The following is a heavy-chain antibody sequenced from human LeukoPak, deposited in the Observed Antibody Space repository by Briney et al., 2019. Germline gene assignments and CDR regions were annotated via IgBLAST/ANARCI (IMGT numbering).Heavy chain of an antibody. D-gene: IGHD3-22*01. CDR2: ISSSSSYI. Sequence: GGSLRLSCAASGFTFSSYSMNWVRQAPGKGLEWVSSISSSSSYIYYADSVKGRFTISRDNAKNSLYLQMNGLRAEDTAVYYCARDQMYYYDSSGPSWGQGTLVTVSS. J-gene: IGHJ5*02. V-gene: IGHV3-21*01. CDR1: GFTFSSYS. CDR3: ARDQMYYYDSSGPS.